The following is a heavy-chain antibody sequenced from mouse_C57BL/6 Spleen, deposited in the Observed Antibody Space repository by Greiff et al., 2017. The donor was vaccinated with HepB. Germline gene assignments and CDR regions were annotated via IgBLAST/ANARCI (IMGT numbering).Heavy chain of an antibody. CDR2: ISDGGSYT. D-gene: IGHD2-3*01. Sequence: EVKLVESGGGLVKPGGSLKLSCAASGFTFSSYAMSWVRQTPEKRLEWVATISDGGSYTYYPDNVKGRFTISRDNAKNNLYLQMSHLKSEDTAMYYCARDGYFHFDYWGQGTTLTVSS. CDR1: GFTFSSYA. CDR3: ARDGYFHFDY. J-gene: IGHJ2*01. V-gene: IGHV5-4*01.